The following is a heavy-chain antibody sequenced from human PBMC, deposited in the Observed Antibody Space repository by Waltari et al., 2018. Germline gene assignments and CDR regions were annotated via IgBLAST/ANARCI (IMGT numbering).Heavy chain of an antibody. J-gene: IGHJ5*02. CDR3: ARVGDLLWFGESPSWFDP. D-gene: IGHD3-10*01. Sequence: QVQLQESGPGLVKPSETLSLTCTVSGGSISSYYWSWIRQPPGKGLEWIGYIYTSGSTNYNPSLKSRVTISVDTSKNQFSLKLSSVTAADTAVYYCARVGDLLWFGESPSWFDPWGQGTLVTVSS. V-gene: IGHV4-4*09. CDR1: GGSISSYY. CDR2: IYTSGST.